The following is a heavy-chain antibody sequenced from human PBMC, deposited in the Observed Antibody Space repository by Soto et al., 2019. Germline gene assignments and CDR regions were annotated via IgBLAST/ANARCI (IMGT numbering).Heavy chain of an antibody. J-gene: IGHJ4*02. CDR2: IYYSGST. V-gene: IGHV4-31*03. CDR1: GGSISSGGYY. D-gene: IGHD1-26*01. CDR3: ARGGSYEPTPSFDY. Sequence: SETLSLTCTVSGGSISSGGYYWSGIRHPPGKGLEWIGYIYYSGSTYYNPSLKSRVTISVDTSKNQFSLKLSSVTAADTAVYYCARGGSYEPTPSFDYWGQGTLVTVSS.